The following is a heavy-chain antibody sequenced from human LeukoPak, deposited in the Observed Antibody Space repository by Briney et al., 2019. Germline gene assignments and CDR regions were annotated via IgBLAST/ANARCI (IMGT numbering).Heavy chain of an antibody. CDR1: GGSFSGYY. D-gene: IGHD6-13*01. J-gene: IGHJ6*03. CDR2: INHSGST. V-gene: IGHV4-34*01. Sequence: SETLSLTCAVYGGSFSGYYWSWLRQPPGKGLEWIGEINHSGSTNYNPSLKSRVTISVDTSKNQFSLKLSSVTAADTAVYYCARHRKQQLVLNYYYYMDVWGKGTTVTVSS. CDR3: ARHRKQQLVLNYYYYMDV.